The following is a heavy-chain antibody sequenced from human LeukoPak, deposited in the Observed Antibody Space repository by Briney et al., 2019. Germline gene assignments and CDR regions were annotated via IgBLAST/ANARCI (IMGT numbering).Heavy chain of an antibody. V-gene: IGHV3-23*01. J-gene: IGHJ5*02. CDR3: AKEGFVYGSRST. D-gene: IGHD3-10*01. Sequence: PGGSLRLSCAASGFTFSSSAMSWVRRAPGKGLEWVSAISSSGGSTYYADSVKGRFTISRDYSKNTLYLQMNSLRAEDTAVYYCAKEGFVYGSRSTWGQGTLVTVSS. CDR1: GFTFSSSA. CDR2: ISSSGGST.